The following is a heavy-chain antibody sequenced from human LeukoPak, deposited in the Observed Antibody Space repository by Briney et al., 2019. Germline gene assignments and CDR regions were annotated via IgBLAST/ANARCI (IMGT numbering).Heavy chain of an antibody. CDR2: ISFDGGTK. J-gene: IGHJ4*02. Sequence: GGSLRLSCVASGFTFSYYGMNWVRQAPGKGLEWVASISFDGGTKYYADSVKGRFTISRDNAKNSLYLQMNSLRAEDTAVYYCARDSGYSSGCLTGWGQGTLVTVSS. CDR1: GFTFSYYG. V-gene: IGHV3-30*03. D-gene: IGHD6-19*01. CDR3: ARDSGYSSGCLTG.